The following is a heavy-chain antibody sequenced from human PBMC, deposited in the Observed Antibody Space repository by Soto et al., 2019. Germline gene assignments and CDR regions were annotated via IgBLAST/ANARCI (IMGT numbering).Heavy chain of an antibody. CDR1: GFTFSSYE. D-gene: IGHD3-10*01. CDR2: ISSSGTII. CDR3: ARGFSAGKGSPPDY. V-gene: IGHV3-48*03. J-gene: IGHJ4*02. Sequence: PWGSLRLSCAASGFTFSSYEMNWVRQAPGKGLEWVSYISSSGTIIYYVDSVKGRFTISRDNAKNSLYLQMNSLRAEDTAVYYCARGFSAGKGSPPDYWGQGTLVTVSS.